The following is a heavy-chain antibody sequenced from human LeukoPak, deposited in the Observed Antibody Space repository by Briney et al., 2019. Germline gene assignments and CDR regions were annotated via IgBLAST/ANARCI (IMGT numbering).Heavy chain of an antibody. J-gene: IGHJ4*02. Sequence: PSETLSLTCSVSGGSISSSSYYWGWIRQSPGKGREWIGSMYYRGTTYENSSLKSRLTLSIDTSTNQFSLKLTSVTAADTAVYFCAREYSRSVVAGSRPDLWGQGLLVTVSS. V-gene: IGHV4-39*02. D-gene: IGHD2-21*01. CDR3: AREYSRSVVAGSRPDL. CDR1: GGSISSSSYY. CDR2: MYYRGTT.